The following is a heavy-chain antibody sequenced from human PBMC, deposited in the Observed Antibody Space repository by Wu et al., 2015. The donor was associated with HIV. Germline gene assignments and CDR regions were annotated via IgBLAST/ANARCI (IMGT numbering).Heavy chain of an antibody. CDR3: ARVSLDFWSGYPVRYFDL. V-gene: IGHV1-18*01. CDR1: GYTFTSYG. J-gene: IGHJ2*01. D-gene: IGHD3-3*01. Sequence: QVQLVQSGAEVKKPGASVKVSCKASGYTFTSYGISWVRQAPGQGLEWMGWISAYNGNTNYAQKLQGRVTMTTDTSTSTAYMELRSLRSDDTAVYYCARVSLDFWSGYPVRYFDLWGRGTLVTVSS. CDR2: ISAYNGNT.